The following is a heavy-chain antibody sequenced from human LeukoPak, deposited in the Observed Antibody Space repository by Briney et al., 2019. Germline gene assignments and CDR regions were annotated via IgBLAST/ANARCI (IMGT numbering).Heavy chain of an antibody. Sequence: TTGGSLRLSCAASGFTFSSYSMNWVRQAPGKGLEWVSSISSSSSYIYYADSVKGRFTIPRDNAKNSLYLQMNSLRAEDTAVCYCAAPMYYYDSSGYQDWGQGTLVTVSS. CDR2: ISSSSSYI. J-gene: IGHJ4*02. D-gene: IGHD3-22*01. CDR3: AAPMYYYDSSGYQD. V-gene: IGHV3-21*01. CDR1: GFTFSSYS.